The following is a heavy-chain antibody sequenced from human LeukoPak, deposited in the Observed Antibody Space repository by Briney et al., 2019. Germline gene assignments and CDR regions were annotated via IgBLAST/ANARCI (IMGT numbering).Heavy chain of an antibody. V-gene: IGHV3-30*18. J-gene: IGHJ5*02. CDR1: GFTFSSYA. CDR3: AKDRSSGFDP. CDR2: ISYDGSNK. Sequence: PGGSLRISCAASGFTFSSYAKSWVRQAPGKGLEWVAVISYDGSNKYYADSVKGRFTISRDNSKNTLYLQMNSLRAEDTAVYYCAKDRSSGFDPWGQGTLVTVSS. D-gene: IGHD3-16*02.